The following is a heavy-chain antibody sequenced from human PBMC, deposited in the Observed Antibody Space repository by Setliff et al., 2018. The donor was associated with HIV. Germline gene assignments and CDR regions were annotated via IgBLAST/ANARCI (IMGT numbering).Heavy chain of an antibody. CDR1: GYSFTTYW. Sequence: GESLKISCKGSGYSFTTYWIGWVRQMPGKGLEWMGIIYPYDSDTSYSPSFQGQVIISADKSISTAYVQWSGLKASDTAMYYCARRPYYDSWSGHQDFDIWGKGTMVTVSS. V-gene: IGHV5-51*06. CDR3: ARRPYYDSWSGHQDFDI. CDR2: IYPYDSDT. D-gene: IGHD3-3*01. J-gene: IGHJ3*02.